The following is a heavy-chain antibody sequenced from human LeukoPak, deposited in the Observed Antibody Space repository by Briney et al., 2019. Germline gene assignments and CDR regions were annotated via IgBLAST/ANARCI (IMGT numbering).Heavy chain of an antibody. D-gene: IGHD2-2*01. CDR3: ARDPRDIVVVSSDPGENWFDP. J-gene: IGHJ5*02. Sequence: ASVKVSFKASGYTFTSYYMHWVRQAPGQGLEWMGIINPSGGSTSYAQKFQGGVTMTRDTSTSTVYMELSSLRSEDTAVYYCARDPRDIVVVSSDPGENWFDPWGQGTLVTVSS. CDR1: GYTFTSYY. CDR2: INPSGGST. V-gene: IGHV1-46*01.